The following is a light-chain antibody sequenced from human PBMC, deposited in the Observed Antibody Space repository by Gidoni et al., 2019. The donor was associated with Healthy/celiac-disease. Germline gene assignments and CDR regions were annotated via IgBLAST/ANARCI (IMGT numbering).Light chain of an antibody. CDR1: QSVSSY. CDR3: QQRSNWPPA. V-gene: IGKV3-11*01. J-gene: IGKJ2*01. Sequence: ETVLTQSPATLSLSPGERATLSCRASQSVSSYLAWYQQKPGQAPRLRIYDASNRATGIPARFSGSGSGTDFTLTISSLEPEDFAVYYCQQRSNWPPAFGQGTKLEIK. CDR2: DAS.